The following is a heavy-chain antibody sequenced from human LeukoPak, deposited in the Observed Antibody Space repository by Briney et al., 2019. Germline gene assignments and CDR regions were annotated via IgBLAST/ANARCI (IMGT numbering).Heavy chain of an antibody. Sequence: GGSLRLSCAASGFTFNNYAMNWVRQAPGKGLEWVSYISSSSSTIYYADSVEGRFTISRDNAKNSLYLQMNSLRAEDTAVYYCGSTGDYYGSGSYYKDYYYGMDVWGQGTTVTVSS. V-gene: IGHV3-48*01. J-gene: IGHJ6*02. CDR2: ISSSSSTI. CDR1: GFTFNNYA. CDR3: GSTGDYYGSGSYYKDYYYGMDV. D-gene: IGHD3-10*01.